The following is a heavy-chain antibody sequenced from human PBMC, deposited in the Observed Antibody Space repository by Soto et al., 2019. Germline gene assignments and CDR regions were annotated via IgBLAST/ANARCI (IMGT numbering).Heavy chain of an antibody. V-gene: IGHV4-39*02. D-gene: IGHD3-22*01. CDR2: IYYSGST. CDR3: ARARLTYDSSGYRYHHGMEV. CDR1: GFSIGISSDY. J-gene: IGHJ6*01. Sequence: PAATXALTCAVSGFSIGISSDYLCWIRQPPGSVREWIGSIYYSGSTYYNPSLKSRVTISVDKSISTAYLQWSSLKASENAMYYCARARLTYDSSGYRYHHGMEVWGQGTTV.